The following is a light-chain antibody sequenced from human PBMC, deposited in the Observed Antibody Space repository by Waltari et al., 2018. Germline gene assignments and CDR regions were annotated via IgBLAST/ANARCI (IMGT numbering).Light chain of an antibody. J-gene: IGKJ1*01. CDR2: LVS. CDR1: QSLLHSSGNTF. Sequence: DIVMTQSPLSLSVTAGEQASISCMSSQSLLHSSGNTFLEWYLQKPGQSPQLLIYLVSNRASGVPDRFSGRGSGTDFTLKISRVEAEDVGVYFCMQARQTPWTFGQGTKVEIK. V-gene: IGKV2-28*01. CDR3: MQARQTPWT.